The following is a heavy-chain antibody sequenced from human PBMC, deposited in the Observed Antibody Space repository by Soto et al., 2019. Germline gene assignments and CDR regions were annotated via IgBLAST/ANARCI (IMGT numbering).Heavy chain of an antibody. CDR2: IYYSGST. CDR1: GGSISSYY. D-gene: IGHD4-17*01. J-gene: IGHJ4*02. V-gene: IGHV4-59*08. CDR3: ARYTTVSVYYFDY. Sequence: SETLSLTCTVSGGSISSYYWSWIRQPPGEGLEWIGYIYYSGSTNYNPSLKSRVTISVDTSKNQFSLKLSSVTAADTAVYYCARYTTVSVYYFDYWGQGTLVTVSS.